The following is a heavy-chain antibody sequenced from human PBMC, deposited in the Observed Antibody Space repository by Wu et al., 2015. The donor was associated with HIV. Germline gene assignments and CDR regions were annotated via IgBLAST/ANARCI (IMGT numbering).Heavy chain of an antibody. CDR2: INPSVGAT. V-gene: IGHV1-46*01. J-gene: IGHJ6*02. D-gene: IGHD4-17*01. CDR3: ARDRAVTTPDYNYSYGMDV. CDR1: GYTFTGYY. Sequence: QVQLVQSGAEVKRPGASVKVSCRASGYTFTGYYMHWVRQAPGQGLEWMGMINPSVGATNYAQKFQDRVTMTRDTSTSTLYMELSGLRSEDTALYYCARDRAVTTPDYNYSYGMDVWGQGP.